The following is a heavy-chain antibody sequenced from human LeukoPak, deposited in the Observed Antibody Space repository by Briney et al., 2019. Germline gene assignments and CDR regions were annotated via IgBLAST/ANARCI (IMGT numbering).Heavy chain of an antibody. CDR1: GGSISSSSYY. D-gene: IGHD3-10*01. Sequence: PSETLSLTCTVSGGSISSSSYYWGWIRQPPGKGLEWIGSIYYSGSTYYNPSLKSRVTISVDTSKNQFSLKLSSVTAADTAVYYCARVLQKNYYGSGSRWDYWGQGTLVTVSS. CDR3: ARVLQKNYYGSGSRWDY. J-gene: IGHJ4*02. V-gene: IGHV4-39*07. CDR2: IYYSGST.